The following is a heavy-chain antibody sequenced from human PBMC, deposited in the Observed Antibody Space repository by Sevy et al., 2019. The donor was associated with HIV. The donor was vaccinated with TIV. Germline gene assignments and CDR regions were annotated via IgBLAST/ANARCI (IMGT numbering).Heavy chain of an antibody. V-gene: IGHV3-23*01. CDR3: AKAGGTGIAASGQDY. Sequence: GGSLRLSCAASGFTFSSYAMSWVRQAPGKGLEWVSAISGSGGSTYYADSVKGRFTISRDSSKNTLYLQMNSLRAEDTAVYYRAKAGGTGIAASGQDYWGQGTLVTVSS. J-gene: IGHJ4*02. CDR2: ISGSGGST. D-gene: IGHD6-13*01. CDR1: GFTFSSYA.